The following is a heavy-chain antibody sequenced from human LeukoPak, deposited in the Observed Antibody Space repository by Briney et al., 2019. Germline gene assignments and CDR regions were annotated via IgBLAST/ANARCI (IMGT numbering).Heavy chain of an antibody. CDR2: INTNTGNP. CDR3: ARDGITIFGVVITFDY. D-gene: IGHD3-3*01. V-gene: IGHV7-4-1*02. CDR1: GYTFTSYA. J-gene: IGHJ4*02. Sequence: ASVKVSCKASGYTFTSYAMNWVRQAPGQGLEWMGWINTNTGNPTYAQGFTGRFVFSLDTSFSTAYLQISSLKAEDTAVYYCARDGITIFGVVITFDYWGQGTLVTVSS.